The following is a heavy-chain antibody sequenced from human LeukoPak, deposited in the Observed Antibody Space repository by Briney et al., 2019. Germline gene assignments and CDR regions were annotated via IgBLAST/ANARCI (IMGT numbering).Heavy chain of an antibody. D-gene: IGHD6-13*01. CDR3: ATWGSSWYYDY. CDR2: IKEDGSEK. Sequence: TGGSLRLSCAASGFIFSNYWMNWVRQAAGKGREWVANIKEDGSEKYYVDSVKGRFTISRDNAKNSLYLQMNILRAEDTAVYYCATWGSSWYYDYWGQGTLVTVSS. J-gene: IGHJ4*02. CDR1: GFIFSNYW. V-gene: IGHV3-7*01.